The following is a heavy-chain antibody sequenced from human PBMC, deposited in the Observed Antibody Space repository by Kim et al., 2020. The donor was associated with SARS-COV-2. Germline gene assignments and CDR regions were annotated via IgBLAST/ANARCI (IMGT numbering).Heavy chain of an antibody. CDR1: GGSISSGGYY. CDR2: IYYSGST. J-gene: IGHJ4*02. Sequence: SETLSLTCTVSGGSISSGGYYWSWIRQHPGKGLEWIGYIYYSGSTYYNPSLKSRVTISVDTSKNQFSLKLSSVTAADTAVYYCARGPAYYDFWSGYCDYWGQGTLVTVSS. V-gene: IGHV4-31*03. CDR3: ARGPAYYDFWSGYCDY. D-gene: IGHD3-3*01.